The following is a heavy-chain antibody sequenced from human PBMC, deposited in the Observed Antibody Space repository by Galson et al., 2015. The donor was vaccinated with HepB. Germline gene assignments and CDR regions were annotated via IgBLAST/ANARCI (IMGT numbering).Heavy chain of an antibody. CDR1: GYSFTSYW. J-gene: IGHJ2*01. D-gene: IGHD6-6*01. Sequence: QSGAEVKKPGESLRISCKGSGYSFTSYWISWVRQMPGKGLEWMGRIDPSDSYTNYSPSFQGHVTISADKSISTAYLQWSSLKASDTAMYYCARSPGAYSSSPDWYFDLWGRGTLVTVSS. CDR2: IDPSDSYT. CDR3: ARSPGAYSSSPDWYFDL. V-gene: IGHV5-10-1*01.